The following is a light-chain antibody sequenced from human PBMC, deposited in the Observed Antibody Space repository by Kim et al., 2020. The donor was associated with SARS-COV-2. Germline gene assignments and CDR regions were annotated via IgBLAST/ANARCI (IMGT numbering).Light chain of an antibody. V-gene: IGKV1D-16*01. J-gene: IGKJ5*01. CDR1: QGISTW. CDR3: QHYNNYPVT. Sequence: ASVGDRVTIPCRASQGISTWLAWYQQKPDKAPKSLIYAASSLHSGVPSRFSGSGSGTDFTLTINGLQPEDFGIYYCQHYNNYPVTFGQGTRLEIK. CDR2: AAS.